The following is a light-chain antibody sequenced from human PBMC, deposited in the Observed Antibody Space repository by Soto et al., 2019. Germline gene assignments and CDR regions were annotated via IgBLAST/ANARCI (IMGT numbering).Light chain of an antibody. CDR3: QQSDIRRT. CDR1: QNIAQF. J-gene: IGKJ1*01. CDR2: AAS. V-gene: IGKV1-39*01. Sequence: DIQMTQSPSTLSASVGDRVTITCRASQNIAQFLHWYQQKPGQAPNLLIYAASNLQSGVPSRFSGSGSGTDFTLTISRLQPEYFATYYWQQSDIRRTFGQGTRVDMK.